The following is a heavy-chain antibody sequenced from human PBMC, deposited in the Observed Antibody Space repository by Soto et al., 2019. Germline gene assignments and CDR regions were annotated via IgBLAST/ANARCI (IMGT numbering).Heavy chain of an antibody. V-gene: IGHV3-15*07. D-gene: IGHD3-10*01. J-gene: IGHJ3*02. CDR3: MYYSLAGEGSGRSSAFDI. CDR2: IKSKTDGGTT. Sequence: GGSLRLSCAASDFTFNNAWMNWVRQAPGKGLEWVGRIKSKTDGGTTDYAAPVKGRFTISRDDSKNTLYLQMNSLKTEATALDYCMYYSLAGEGSGRSSAFDIWGQGAMVTVSS. CDR1: DFTFNNAW.